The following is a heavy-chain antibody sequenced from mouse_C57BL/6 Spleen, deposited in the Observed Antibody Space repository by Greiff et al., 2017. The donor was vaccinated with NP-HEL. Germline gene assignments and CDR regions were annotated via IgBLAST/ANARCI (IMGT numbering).Heavy chain of an antibody. CDR3: ASPYYSNLAWFAY. V-gene: IGHV5-9*01. CDR1: GFTFSSYT. D-gene: IGHD2-5*01. Sequence: DVMLVESVGGLVKPGGSLKLSCAASGFTFSSYTMSWVRQTPEKRLEWVATISGGGGNTYYPDSVKGRFTISRDNAKNTLYLQMSSLRSEDTALYYCASPYYSNLAWFAYWGQGTLVTVSA. CDR2: ISGGGGNT. J-gene: IGHJ3*01.